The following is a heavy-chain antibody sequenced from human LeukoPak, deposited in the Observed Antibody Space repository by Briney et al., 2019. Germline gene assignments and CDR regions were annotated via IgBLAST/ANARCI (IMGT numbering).Heavy chain of an antibody. CDR3: ARESVVRGVTPFDY. V-gene: IGHV4-61*01. CDR1: GGSVSSGSYY. Sequence: SETLSLTCTVSGGSVSSGSYYWSWIRQPPGKGLEWIGYIYYSGSTNYNLSLKSRVTISVDTSKNQFSLKLSSVTAADTAVYYCARESVVRGVTPFDYWGQGTLVTVPS. D-gene: IGHD3-10*01. J-gene: IGHJ4*02. CDR2: IYYSGST.